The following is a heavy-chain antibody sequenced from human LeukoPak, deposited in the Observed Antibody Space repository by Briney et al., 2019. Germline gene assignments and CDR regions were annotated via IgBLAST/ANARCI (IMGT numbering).Heavy chain of an antibody. CDR1: GYTFTSYG. Sequence: ASVKVSCKASGYTFTSYGISWVRQAPGQGLEWMGWISAYNGNTNYAQKLQGRVTMTTDTSTSTAYMELRSLRSDDTAVYYCARDVPTTSYDILTGYYNPNFDYWGQGTLVTVSS. CDR2: ISAYNGNT. V-gene: IGHV1-18*01. CDR3: ARDVPTTSYDILTGYYNPNFDY. D-gene: IGHD3-9*01. J-gene: IGHJ4*02.